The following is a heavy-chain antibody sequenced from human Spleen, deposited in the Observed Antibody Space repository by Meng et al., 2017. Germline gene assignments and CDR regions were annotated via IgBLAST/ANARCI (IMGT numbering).Heavy chain of an antibody. J-gene: IGHJ4*02. CDR1: GFTSSTYW. CDR2: ITWNSGSV. D-gene: IGHD6-19*01. CDR3: AKDTGAVAGTFDY. V-gene: IGHV3-9*02. Sequence: GGSLRLSCAASGFTSSTYWMTWLRQAPGKGLEWVSSITWNSGSVGYADSVKGRFTISRDNAKNSLYLQMNSLRAEDTALYYCAKDTGAVAGTFDYWGQGTLVTVSS.